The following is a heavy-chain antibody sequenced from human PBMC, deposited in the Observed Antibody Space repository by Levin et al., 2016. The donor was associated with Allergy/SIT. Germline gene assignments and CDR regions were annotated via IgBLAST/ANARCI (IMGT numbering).Heavy chain of an antibody. Sequence: WIRQPPGKGLEWIGEINHSGSTNYNPSLKSRVTISVDTSKNQFSLKLSSVTAADTAVYYCARRRSCSGGSCYHYYYYGMDVWGQGTTVTVSS. J-gene: IGHJ6*02. CDR2: INHSGST. D-gene: IGHD2-15*01. V-gene: IGHV4-34*01. CDR3: ARRRSCSGGSCYHYYYYGMDV.